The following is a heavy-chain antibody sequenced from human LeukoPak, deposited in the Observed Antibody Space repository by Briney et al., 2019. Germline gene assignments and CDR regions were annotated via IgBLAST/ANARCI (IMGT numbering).Heavy chain of an antibody. J-gene: IGHJ3*02. CDR3: ASPRGYRYGYNGTLHAFDI. Sequence: GESLKISCKGSGYSFTSYWIGWGRHMPGKGLEWMVIIYPGYSDTRYSPSFQGQVTISADKSISTAYLQSSSRKASDTAMYYCASPRGYRYGYNGTLHAFDIWGQGTMVPVSS. D-gene: IGHD5-18*01. V-gene: IGHV5-51*01. CDR1: GYSFTSYW. CDR2: IYPGYSDT.